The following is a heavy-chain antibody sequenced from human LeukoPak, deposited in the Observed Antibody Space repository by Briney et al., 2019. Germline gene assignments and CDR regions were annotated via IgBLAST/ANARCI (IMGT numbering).Heavy chain of an antibody. V-gene: IGHV1-18*01. J-gene: IGHJ5*02. D-gene: IGHD4-17*01. CDR2: ISAYNGNT. Sequence: GASVKVSCKASGYTFTSYGISWVRQAPGQGLEWMGWISAYNGNTNYAQKLQGRVTMTTDTSTSTAYMELRSLRSDDTAVYYCARDLAGNDYGDYGDSYNWFDPWGQGTLVTVSS. CDR1: GYTFTSYG. CDR3: ARDLAGNDYGDYGDSYNWFDP.